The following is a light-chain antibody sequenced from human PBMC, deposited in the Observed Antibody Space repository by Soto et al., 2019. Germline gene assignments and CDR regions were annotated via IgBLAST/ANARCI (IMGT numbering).Light chain of an antibody. V-gene: IGKV3-11*01. Sequence: EIVLTQSPATLSLSPGERATLSCRASQSVSSYLAWYQQKPGQAPRLLIDDASNRATGIPPRFSGSVSGTDFTLTICSLEPEDFAVYYCQQRSNWPPATFGQGTKLEIK. CDR2: DAS. CDR1: QSVSSY. CDR3: QQRSNWPPAT. J-gene: IGKJ2*01.